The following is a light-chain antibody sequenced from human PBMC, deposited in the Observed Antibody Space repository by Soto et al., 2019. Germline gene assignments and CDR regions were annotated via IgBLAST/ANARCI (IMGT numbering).Light chain of an antibody. CDR1: QSVSSN. CDR2: GAS. J-gene: IGKJ1*01. V-gene: IGKV3-20*01. CDR3: QQYGSTPWT. Sequence: PVGRATLSCRASQSVSSNLAWYQQKPGQAPRLLIYGASSRATGIPDRFSGSGSGTDFTLTISRLEPEDFAVYYCQQYGSTPWTFGQGTNVDIK.